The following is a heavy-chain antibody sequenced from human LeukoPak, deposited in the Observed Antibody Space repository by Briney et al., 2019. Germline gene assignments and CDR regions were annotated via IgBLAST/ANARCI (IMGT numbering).Heavy chain of an antibody. V-gene: IGHV7-4-1*02. CDR1: GYTFTSYA. Sequence: GASVKVSCKASGYTFTSYAMNWVRQAPGQGLEWMGWINTNTGNPTYAQGFTGRFVFSLDTSVSTAYLQISSLKAEDTAVYYCARDRWSIAAAPDYYYYGMDVWGQGPTVTVPS. J-gene: IGHJ6*02. D-gene: IGHD6-13*01. CDR3: ARDRWSIAAAPDYYYYGMDV. CDR2: INTNTGNP.